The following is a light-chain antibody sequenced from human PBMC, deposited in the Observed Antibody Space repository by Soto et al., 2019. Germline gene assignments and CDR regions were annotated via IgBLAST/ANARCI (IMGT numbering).Light chain of an antibody. Sequence: EIEMTQSPASLSASPWERVTLSCRSSQSVSNDLVWYKQKPGKAPRLLMYGSSIRANGVPARFSGSGSGTDFTLTITSRQSEDFGVYFCQQYKDWPTTFGQGTKVDIK. CDR2: GSS. CDR3: QQYKDWPTT. V-gene: IGKV3-15*01. CDR1: QSVSND. J-gene: IGKJ1*01.